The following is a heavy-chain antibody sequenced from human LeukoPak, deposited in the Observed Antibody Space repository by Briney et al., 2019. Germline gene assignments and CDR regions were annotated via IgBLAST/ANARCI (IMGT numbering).Heavy chain of an antibody. CDR2: IPSEGRNK. V-gene: IGHV3-30*18. CDR3: AKDRNYYDSSGYDYYYYCGMDV. Sequence: SLSPSCPASGFTFSSSGLQWVRQAPSEGPEWEAVIPSEGRNKYYADSAKGRFTISRGNTKHTLYLPMDSLRSEDTALYYCAKDRNYYDSSGYDYYYYCGMDVWGQGTTVTVSS. D-gene: IGHD3-22*01. CDR1: GFTFSSSG. J-gene: IGHJ6*02.